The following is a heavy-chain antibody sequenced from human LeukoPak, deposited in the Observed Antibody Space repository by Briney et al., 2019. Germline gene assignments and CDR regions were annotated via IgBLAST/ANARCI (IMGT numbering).Heavy chain of an antibody. Sequence: PSETLSLTCAVSGGSISSGGYSWSWFRQPPGKGLEWIGYIYHSGSTYYNPSLKSRVTISVDRSKNQFSLKLSSVTAADSAVYFCARHYSGNFLWGFGTSYYFDYWGQGTLVTVSS. D-gene: IGHD1-26*01. CDR1: GGSISSGGYS. J-gene: IGHJ4*02. CDR2: IYHSGST. V-gene: IGHV4-30-2*01. CDR3: ARHYSGNFLWGFGTSYYFDY.